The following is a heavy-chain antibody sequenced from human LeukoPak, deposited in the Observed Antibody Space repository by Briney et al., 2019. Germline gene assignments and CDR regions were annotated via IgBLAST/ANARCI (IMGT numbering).Heavy chain of an antibody. D-gene: IGHD4-23*01. Sequence: SVEVSCKASGGTFSSYAISWVRQAPGQGLEWMGRIIPILGIANYAQKFQGRVTITTDESTSTAYMELSSLRSEDTAVYYCARAPLDLPTVVTPRDAFDIWGQGTMVTVSS. J-gene: IGHJ3*02. CDR2: IIPILGIA. V-gene: IGHV1-69*04. CDR3: ARAPLDLPTVVTPRDAFDI. CDR1: GGTFSSYA.